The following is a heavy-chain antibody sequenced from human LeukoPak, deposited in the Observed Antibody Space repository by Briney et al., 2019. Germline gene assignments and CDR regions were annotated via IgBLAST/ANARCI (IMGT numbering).Heavy chain of an antibody. CDR1: GYTFTGYY. D-gene: IGHD3-22*01. CDR3: ARVLYYYDSSRYPRPLESTPDELYYFDY. CDR2: INPNSGGT. J-gene: IGHJ4*02. V-gene: IGHV1-2*02. Sequence: ASVKVSCKASGYTFTGYYMHWVRQAPGQGLEWMGWINPNSGGTNYAQKFQGRVTMTRDTSISTAYMDLSRLRSDDTAVYYCARVLYYYDSSRYPRPLESTPDELYYFDYWGQGTLVTVSS.